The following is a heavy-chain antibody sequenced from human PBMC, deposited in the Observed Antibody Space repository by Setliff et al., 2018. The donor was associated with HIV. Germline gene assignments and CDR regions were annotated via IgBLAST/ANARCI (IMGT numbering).Heavy chain of an antibody. CDR2: IYFTGST. V-gene: IGHV4-59*11. CDR3: ARARGPEGYFDS. Sequence: PSETLSLTCTVSGGSISSHYWSWIRQPPGKGLEWIGYIYFTGSTNYNPSLKSRVTISVDTSKNQFSLRLSSVTAADTAVYYCARARGPEGYFDSWGQGTLVTVSS. D-gene: IGHD3-10*01. CDR1: GGSISSHY. J-gene: IGHJ4*02.